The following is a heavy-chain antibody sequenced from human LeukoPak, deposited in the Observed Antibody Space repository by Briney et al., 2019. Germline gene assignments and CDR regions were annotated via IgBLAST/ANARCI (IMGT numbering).Heavy chain of an antibody. Sequence: GGSLTLSCAASGFPFSSYEMNWVRQAPGKGLEWVSYISSSGSTIYYADSVKGRFTISRDNAKNSLYLQMNSLRAEDTAVYYCAREYGPRGANAFDIWGQGTMVTVSS. CDR2: ISSSGSTI. CDR1: GFPFSSYE. J-gene: IGHJ3*02. CDR3: AREYGPRGANAFDI. V-gene: IGHV3-48*03. D-gene: IGHD4-17*01.